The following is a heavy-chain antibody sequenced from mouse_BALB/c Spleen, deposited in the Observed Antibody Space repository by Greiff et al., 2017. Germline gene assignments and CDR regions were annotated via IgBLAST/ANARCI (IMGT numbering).Heavy chain of an antibody. D-gene: IGHD5-1*01. CDR1: GFTFNTYA. CDR2: IRSKSNNYAT. Sequence: EVMLVESGGGLVQPKGSLKLSCAASGFTFNTYAMNWVRQAPGKGLEWVARIRSKSNNYATYYADSVKDRFTISRDDSQSMLYLQMNNLKTEDTAMYNCVSGGVVPYYAMDYWGQGTSVTVSS. V-gene: IGHV10-1*02. J-gene: IGHJ4*01. CDR3: VSGGVVPYYAMDY.